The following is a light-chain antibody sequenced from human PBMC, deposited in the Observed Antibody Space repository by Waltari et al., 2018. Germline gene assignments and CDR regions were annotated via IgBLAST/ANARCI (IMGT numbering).Light chain of an antibody. CDR2: WAS. J-gene: IGKJ2*01. V-gene: IGKV4-1*01. Sequence: DIVMTQSPDSLSVSLGERATINCKSSQSVFYSSYNKNDLAWYQQKPGQPPKLLIYWASTRESGVPDRFSGSGSGTDFTLTISSLQAEDVAVYYCHQYYSIPYTFGQGTKVEIK. CDR3: HQYYSIPYT. CDR1: QSVFYSSYNKND.